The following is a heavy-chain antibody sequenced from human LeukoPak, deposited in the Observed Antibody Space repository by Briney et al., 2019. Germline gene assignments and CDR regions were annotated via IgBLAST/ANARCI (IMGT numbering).Heavy chain of an antibody. V-gene: IGHV3-7*05. Sequence: GGSLRLSCAASGFTFSSYWMSWVRQAPGKGLEWVANIKQDGSEKYYVDSVKGRFTISRDNAKNSLYLQMNSLRAEDTALYYCARVLVGATEDYWGQGTLVTVSS. J-gene: IGHJ4*02. CDR1: GFTFSSYW. CDR2: IKQDGSEK. D-gene: IGHD1-26*01. CDR3: ARVLVGATEDY.